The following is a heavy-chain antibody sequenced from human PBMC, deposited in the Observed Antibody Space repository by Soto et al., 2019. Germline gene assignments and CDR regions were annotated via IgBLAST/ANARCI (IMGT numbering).Heavy chain of an antibody. V-gene: IGHV1-69*06. CDR3: ARVGGPSWYFDY. J-gene: IGHJ4*02. Sequence: SVKVSCKASGGTFSSYAISWVRQAPGQGLEWMGGIITIFGTANYAQKFQGRVTITADKSTSTAYMELSSLRSEDTAVYYCARVGGPSWYFDYWGQGTLVTVSS. CDR1: GGTFSSYA. D-gene: IGHD2-2*01. CDR2: IITIFGTA.